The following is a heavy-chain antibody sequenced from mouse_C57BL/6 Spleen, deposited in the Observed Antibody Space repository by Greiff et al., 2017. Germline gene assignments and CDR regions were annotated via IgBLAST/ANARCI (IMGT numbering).Heavy chain of an antibody. D-gene: IGHD6-1*01. CDR3: ARGQPYFDY. Sequence: VQLQESGAELVKPGASVKMSCKASGYTFTSYWITWVKQRPGQGLEWIGDIYPGSGSTNYNEKVKSKATLPVDTSSSTAYMQLSSLTSEDSAVYYCARGQPYFDYWGQGATLPVSS. V-gene: IGHV1-55*01. CDR2: IYPGSGST. CDR1: GYTFTSYW. J-gene: IGHJ2*01.